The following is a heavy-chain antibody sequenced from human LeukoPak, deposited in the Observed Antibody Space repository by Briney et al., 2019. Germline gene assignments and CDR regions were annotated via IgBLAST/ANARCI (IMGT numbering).Heavy chain of an antibody. D-gene: IGHD2-2*01. CDR1: GFTFSSYG. V-gene: IGHV3-30*02. CDR2: IRYDGSNK. J-gene: IGHJ4*02. CDR3: AKKWEPAALDY. Sequence: PGGSLRLSCAASGFTFSSYGMHWVRQAPGKGLEWVAFIRYDGSNKYYADSVKGRFTISRDNSKNTLYLQMNSLRAEDTAVYYCAKKWEPAALDYWGQGTLVTVSS.